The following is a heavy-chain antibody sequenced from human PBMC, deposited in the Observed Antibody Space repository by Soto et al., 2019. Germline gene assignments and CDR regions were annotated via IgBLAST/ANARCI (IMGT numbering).Heavy chain of an antibody. V-gene: IGHV3-7*04. CDR3: TTDYSNSWYFPFDY. CDR2: IKKDGSET. J-gene: IGHJ4*02. CDR1: GFTFSNYW. Sequence: EVQLVESGGGLVQPGGSPRLSCAASGFTFSNYWMSWVRQAPGKGLEWVANIKKDGSETYYVDSVKGRFTISRDNAKNSLYLQMNSLRADDTAVYYCTTDYSNSWYFPFDYWGQGTLVTVSS. D-gene: IGHD4-4*01.